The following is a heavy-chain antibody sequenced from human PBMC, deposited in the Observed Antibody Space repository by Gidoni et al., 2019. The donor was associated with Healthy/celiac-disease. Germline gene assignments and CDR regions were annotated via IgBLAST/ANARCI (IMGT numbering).Heavy chain of an antibody. Sequence: VSGGSISSSSYYWGWIRQPPGKGLEWMGSIYYSGSTYYNPSLKSRVTISVDTSKNQFSLKLSSVTAADTAVYYCARPYYDSSGYYHGFDYWGQGTLVTVSS. J-gene: IGHJ4*02. D-gene: IGHD3-22*01. CDR1: GGSISSSSYY. CDR2: IYYSGST. CDR3: ARPYYDSSGYYHGFDY. V-gene: IGHV4-39*01.